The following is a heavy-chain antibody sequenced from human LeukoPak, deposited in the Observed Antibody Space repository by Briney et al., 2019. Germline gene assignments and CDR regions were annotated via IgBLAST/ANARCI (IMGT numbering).Heavy chain of an antibody. CDR3: AKEAGIVLGWDY. CDR2: INPAGSRT. J-gene: IGHJ4*02. V-gene: IGHV3-23*01. D-gene: IGHD1-26*01. Sequence: PGGSLRLSCAVSGFTFRTYAMSWVRQAPGRGLEWVSAINPAGSRTFYADSVKGRFTISRDNSKNTLYLQMNSLRADDSAVYFCAKEAGIVLGWDYWGQGTLVTVSS. CDR1: GFTFRTYA.